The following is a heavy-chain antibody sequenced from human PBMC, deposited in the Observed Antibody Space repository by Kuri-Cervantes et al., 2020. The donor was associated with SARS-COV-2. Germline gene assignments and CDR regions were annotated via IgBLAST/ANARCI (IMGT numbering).Heavy chain of an antibody. J-gene: IGHJ6*03. CDR3: ARRKYGGLPGYYYYYYMDV. Sequence: GGSLRLSCAASGFTFSDYYMSWIRQAPGKGLEWVSYISSSGSTIYYADSVKGRFTISRDNAKNSLYLQMNSLRAEDTAVYYCARRKYGGLPGYYYYYYMDVWGKGTTVTVSS. D-gene: IGHD3-16*01. V-gene: IGHV3-11*04. CDR2: ISSSGSTI. CDR1: GFTFSDYY.